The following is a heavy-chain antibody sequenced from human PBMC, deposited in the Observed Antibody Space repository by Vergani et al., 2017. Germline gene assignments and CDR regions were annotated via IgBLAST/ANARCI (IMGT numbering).Heavy chain of an antibody. V-gene: IGHV3-23*01. CDR1: GFTFSSYA. CDR2: ISGSGGST. D-gene: IGHD3-3*01. CDR3: AKDGPLLRFLEWSKYYFDY. J-gene: IGHJ4*02. Sequence: EVQLLESGGGLVQPGGSLRLSCAASGFTFSSYAMSWVRQAPGQGLEWVSAISGSGGSTYYADSVKGRFTISRDNSKNTLYLQMNSLRAEDTAVYYCAKDGPLLRFLEWSKYYFDYWGQGTLVTVSS.